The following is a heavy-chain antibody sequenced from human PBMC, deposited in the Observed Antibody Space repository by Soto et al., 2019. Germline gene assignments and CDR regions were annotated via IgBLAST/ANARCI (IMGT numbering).Heavy chain of an antibody. D-gene: IGHD3-16*01. CDR2: IKQDGREK. CDR3: AGDGVRNGAYNGWLDP. CDR1: GFTFNSYW. V-gene: IGHV3-7*03. J-gene: IGHJ5*02. Sequence: VQVVESGGDLVQPGGSLRLSCAASGFTFNSYWMTWVRQAPGKGLEWVANIKQDGREKYYVASVKGRFTISRDNGKNLLYLQMDSLTPDDTAVYYCAGDGVRNGAYNGWLDPWGQGTLVTVSS.